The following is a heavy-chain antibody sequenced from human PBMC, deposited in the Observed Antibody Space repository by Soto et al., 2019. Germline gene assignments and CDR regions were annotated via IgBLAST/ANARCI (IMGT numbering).Heavy chain of an antibody. CDR1: GFTFSSYS. CDR3: AREDYGELDYYYYGMDV. CDR2: ISSSGSTI. J-gene: IGHJ6*02. D-gene: IGHD4-17*01. V-gene: IGHV3-48*04. Sequence: GGSLRLSCAASGFTFSSYSMNWIRQAPGKGLEWVSYISSSGSTIYYADSVKGRFTISRDNAKNSLYLQMNSLRAEDTAVYYCAREDYGELDYYYYGMDVWGQGTTVTVSS.